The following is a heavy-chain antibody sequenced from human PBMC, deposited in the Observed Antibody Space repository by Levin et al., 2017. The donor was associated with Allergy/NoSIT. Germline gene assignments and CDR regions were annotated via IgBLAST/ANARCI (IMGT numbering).Heavy chain of an antibody. Sequence: GESLKISCKGSGYSFTSYWISWVRQMPGKGLEWMGRIDPSDSYTNYSPSFQGHVTISADKSISTAYLQWSSLKASDTAMYYCATRGITMVRGGYGMDGWGQGTTVTVSS. CDR3: ATRGITMVRGGYGMDG. J-gene: IGHJ6*02. D-gene: IGHD3-10*01. CDR1: GYSFTSYW. CDR2: IDPSDSYT. V-gene: IGHV5-10-1*01.